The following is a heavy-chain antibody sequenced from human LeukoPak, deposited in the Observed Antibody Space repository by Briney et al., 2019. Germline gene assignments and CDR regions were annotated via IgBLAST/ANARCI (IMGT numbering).Heavy chain of an antibody. CDR2: IYYSGST. Sequence: SETLSLTCTVSGGSISSYYWSWIRQPPGKGLEWIGYIYYSGSTNYNPSLKSRVTISVDTSKNQFSLKLSSVTAADTAVYYCATVVGYCSSTSCPLLNWGQGTLVTVSS. V-gene: IGHV4-59*01. CDR1: GGSISSYY. CDR3: ATVVGYCSSTSCPLLN. D-gene: IGHD2-2*01. J-gene: IGHJ4*02.